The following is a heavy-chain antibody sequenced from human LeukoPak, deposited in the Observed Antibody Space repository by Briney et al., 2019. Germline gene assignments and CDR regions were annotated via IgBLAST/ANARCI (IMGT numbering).Heavy chain of an antibody. CDR2: IRSKANSYAT. V-gene: IGHV3-73*01. D-gene: IGHD4-23*01. Sequence: GGSLRLSCAASGFTFSGSAMHWVRQASGKGLEWVSRIRSKANSYATAYAASVKGRFTISRDDSKNTAYLQMNSLKTEDTAVYYCTISWPPGGYFDYWGQGTLVTVSS. CDR1: GFTFSGSA. J-gene: IGHJ4*02. CDR3: TISWPPGGYFDY.